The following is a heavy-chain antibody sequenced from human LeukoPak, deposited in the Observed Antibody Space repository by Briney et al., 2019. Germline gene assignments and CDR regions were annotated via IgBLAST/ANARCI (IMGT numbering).Heavy chain of an antibody. CDR2: FYPTDSDT. V-gene: IGHV5-51*01. J-gene: IGHJ5*02. CDR3: ARLLYGSGSYYNTPGGNWFDP. CDR1: GYSFTSYW. D-gene: IGHD3-10*01. Sequence: GESRKISCKGSGYSFTSYWIGWVRQMPGKGLEWMGIFYPTDSDTRYSPSFQGQVTISADKSISTAYLQWSSLKASDTAMYYCARLLYGSGSYYNTPGGNWFDPWGQGTLVTVSS.